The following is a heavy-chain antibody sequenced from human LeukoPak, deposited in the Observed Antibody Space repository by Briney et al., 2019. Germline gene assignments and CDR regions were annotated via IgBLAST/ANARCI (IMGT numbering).Heavy chain of an antibody. V-gene: IGHV1-46*01. Sequence: PGASVKVSCKASGYTFTSYYMHWVRQAPGQGLEWMGIINPSGGSTSYAQKFQGRVTMTRDMSTSTVYMELSSLRSEDTAVYYCAREDTAMVTDGAFDIWGQGTLVTVSS. CDR2: INPSGGST. CDR1: GYTFTSYY. D-gene: IGHD5-18*01. CDR3: AREDTAMVTDGAFDI. J-gene: IGHJ4*02.